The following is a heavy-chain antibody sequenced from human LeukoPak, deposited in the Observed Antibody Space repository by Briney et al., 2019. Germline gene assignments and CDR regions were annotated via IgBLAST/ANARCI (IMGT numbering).Heavy chain of an antibody. CDR3: TRAIRHQLLSDY. CDR2: MNPESGGT. CDR1: GYTFSNYD. D-gene: IGHD2-21*01. V-gene: IGHV1-8*01. J-gene: IGHJ4*02. Sequence: ASVKVSCKASGYTFSNYDINWVRQATGQGPELMGWMNPESGGTGYSQKFQGRVTMTRDSSRSTAYMELISLRFEDTAIYYCTRAIRHQLLSDYWGQGTLVTVSS.